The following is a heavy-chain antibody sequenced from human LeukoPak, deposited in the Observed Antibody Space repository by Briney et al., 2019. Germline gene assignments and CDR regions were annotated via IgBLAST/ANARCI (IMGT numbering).Heavy chain of an antibody. CDR1: GFTFSSYA. J-gene: IGHJ6*02. Sequence: QPGGSLRLSCAASGFTFSSYAMHWVRQAPGKGLEWVAVISYDGSNKYYADSVKGRFTISRDNSKNTLYLQMNSLRAEDTAVYYCAKDGPHDSSGYRGATAYYYYYGMDVWGQGTTVTVSS. CDR2: ISYDGSNK. V-gene: IGHV3-30-3*01. CDR3: AKDGPHDSSGYRGATAYYYYYGMDV. D-gene: IGHD3-22*01.